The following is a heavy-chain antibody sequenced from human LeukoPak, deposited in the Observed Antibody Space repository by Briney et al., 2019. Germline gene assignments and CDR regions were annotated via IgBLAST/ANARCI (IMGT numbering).Heavy chain of an antibody. CDR3: ARRHCSSTSCHYFDY. Sequence: GGSLRLSCAASGFTFNNYAMSWVRQAPGKGLEWVSSISGSGGSTYYADSVKGRFTISRDNFKNTLFLQMNSLRAEDTAVYYCARRHCSSTSCHYFDYWGQGTLVTVSS. D-gene: IGHD2-2*01. J-gene: IGHJ4*02. CDR2: ISGSGGST. V-gene: IGHV3-23*01. CDR1: GFTFNNYA.